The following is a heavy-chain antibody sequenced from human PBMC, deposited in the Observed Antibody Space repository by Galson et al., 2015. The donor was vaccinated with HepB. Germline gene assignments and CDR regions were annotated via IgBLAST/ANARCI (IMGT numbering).Heavy chain of an antibody. CDR2: IWYDGSNK. Sequence: SLSLSCAASGFTFSSYGMHWVRQAPGKGLEWVAVIWYDGSNKYYADSVKGRFTISRDNSKNTLYLQMNSLRAEDTAVYYCARGGLYCSSTSCYGPYYFDYWGQGTLVTVSS. CDR3: ARGGLYCSSTSCYGPYYFDY. D-gene: IGHD2-2*01. J-gene: IGHJ4*02. CDR1: GFTFSSYG. V-gene: IGHV3-33*01.